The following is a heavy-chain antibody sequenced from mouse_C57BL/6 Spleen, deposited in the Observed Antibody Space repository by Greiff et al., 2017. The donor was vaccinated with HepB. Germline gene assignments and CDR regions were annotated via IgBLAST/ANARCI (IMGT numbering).Heavy chain of an antibody. CDR3: AREEYGSGYDYYAMDY. Sequence: QVQLKQSGAELVRPGASVKLSCKASGYTFTDYYINWVKQRPGQGLEWIARIYPGSGNTYYNEKFKGKATLTAEKSSSTAYMQLSSLTSEDSAVYFCAREEYGSGYDYYAMDYWGQGTSVTVSS. J-gene: IGHJ4*01. V-gene: IGHV1-76*01. CDR2: IYPGSGNT. D-gene: IGHD3-2*02. CDR1: GYTFTDYY.